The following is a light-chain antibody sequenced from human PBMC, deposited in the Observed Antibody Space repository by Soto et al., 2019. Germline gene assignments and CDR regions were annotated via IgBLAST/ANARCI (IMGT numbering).Light chain of an antibody. CDR3: QQSDSTPHT. Sequence: DIQITQSPYSLSASVGYRVTISCRASQSITRYLHWYRQKPGKAPELLIHAVSTLQSGVPSSFSGSGSGTDFTLTISSLRPEDSATYYCQQSDSTPHTFGQGTKVDIK. CDR2: AVS. CDR1: QSITRY. V-gene: IGKV1-39*01. J-gene: IGKJ1*01.